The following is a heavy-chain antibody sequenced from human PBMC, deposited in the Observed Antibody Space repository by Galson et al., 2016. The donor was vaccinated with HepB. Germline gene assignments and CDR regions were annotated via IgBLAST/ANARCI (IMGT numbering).Heavy chain of an antibody. CDR1: GFSLSTGAMC. CDR3: ARTKRYSSGYYYSDY. D-gene: IGHD3-22*01. V-gene: IGHV2-70*11. CDR2: IDWDDDK. J-gene: IGHJ4*02. Sequence: PALVTPPQTLTLTCTFSGFSLSTGAMCVSWIRQPPGKALEWLARIDWDDDKYYSTSLKTRLTISKDTSKNQVVLRMTNMDPVDTATYFCARTKRYSSGYYYSDYWGQGTLVSVAS.